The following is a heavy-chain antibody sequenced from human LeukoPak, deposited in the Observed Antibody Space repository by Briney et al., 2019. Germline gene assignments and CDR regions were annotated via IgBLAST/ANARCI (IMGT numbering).Heavy chain of an antibody. CDR2: INSDGSNT. V-gene: IGHV3-74*01. J-gene: IGHJ4*02. CDR3: ARDLGVRGLITPTLDY. Sequence: GGSLRLSCAASGFTFSSYWMYWVRQAPGKGLVWVSRINSDGSNTTYADSVKGRFTISRDNAKNTLYLQMNSLRAEDTAVYVCARDLGVRGLITPTLDYWGQGTLVTVSS. D-gene: IGHD3-10*01. CDR1: GFTFSSYW.